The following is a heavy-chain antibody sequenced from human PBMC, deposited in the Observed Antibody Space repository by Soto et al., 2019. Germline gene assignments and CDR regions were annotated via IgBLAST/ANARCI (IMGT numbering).Heavy chain of an antibody. Sequence: NPSETLSLTCTVSGGSISSSGYYWSWIRQPPGKGLEWIGEINHSGSTNYNPSLKSRVTISVDTSKNQFSLKLSSVTAADTAVYYCARGQWDTAMVGFDPWGQGTLVTVSS. CDR3: ARGQWDTAMVGFDP. V-gene: IGHV4-39*07. D-gene: IGHD5-18*01. CDR2: INHSGST. J-gene: IGHJ5*02. CDR1: GGSISSSGYY.